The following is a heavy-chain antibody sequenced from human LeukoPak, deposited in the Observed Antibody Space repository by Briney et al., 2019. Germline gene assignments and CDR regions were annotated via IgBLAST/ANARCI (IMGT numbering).Heavy chain of an antibody. Sequence: PGGSLRLSCAASGFTFSSYSMNWVRQAPGKGLEWVSSISSSSSYIYYADSVKGRFTISRDNAKNSLYPQMNSLRAEDTAVYYCARVRSTAAGNRFDPWGQGTLVTVSS. CDR1: GFTFSSYS. J-gene: IGHJ5*02. CDR3: ARVRSTAAGNRFDP. V-gene: IGHV3-21*01. CDR2: ISSSSSYI. D-gene: IGHD6-13*01.